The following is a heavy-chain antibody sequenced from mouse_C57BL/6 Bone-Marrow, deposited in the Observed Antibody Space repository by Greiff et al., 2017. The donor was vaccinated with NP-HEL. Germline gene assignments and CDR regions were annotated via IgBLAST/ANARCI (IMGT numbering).Heavy chain of an antibody. D-gene: IGHD2-1*01. V-gene: IGHV1-62-2*01. Sequence: VQGVESGAELVKPGASVKLSCKASGYTFTEYTIHWVKQRSGQGLEWIGWFYPGSGSIKYNEKFKDKATLTADKSSSTVYMELSRVTSEDSAVYFCARHEAVYGNYDYWGQGTTLTVSS. CDR2: FYPGSGSI. CDR1: GYTFTEYT. J-gene: IGHJ2*01. CDR3: ARHEAVYGNYDY.